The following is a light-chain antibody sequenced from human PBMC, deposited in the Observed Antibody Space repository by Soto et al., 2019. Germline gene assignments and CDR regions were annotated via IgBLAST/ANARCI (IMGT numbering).Light chain of an antibody. CDR2: DVT. Sequence: QSALTQPPSVSGSPGQSVTISGTGASSDVGVAWYQQPPGTAPKLLIYDVTNRPAGVPDRFSGSKSGNTASLTISGLQAGDEADYYCGSYLTSSIVFGGGTKLTVL. CDR3: GSYLTSSIV. J-gene: IGLJ2*01. V-gene: IGLV2-18*02. CDR1: SSDVG.